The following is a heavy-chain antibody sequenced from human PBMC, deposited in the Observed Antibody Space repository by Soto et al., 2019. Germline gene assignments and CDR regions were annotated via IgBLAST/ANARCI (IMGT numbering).Heavy chain of an antibody. CDR2: IKSETDGETT. CDR3: TTDLNGGFDY. Sequence: GGSLRLSCAASGFAFSNAWMSWVRQAPGKGLEWVGRIKSETDGETTDYVAPVKGRFTISRDDSENTLYLQMNSLKIEDTAVYYCTTDLNGGFDYWGRGTLVTVSS. CDR1: GFAFSNAW. V-gene: IGHV3-15*01. J-gene: IGHJ4*02. D-gene: IGHD2-8*01.